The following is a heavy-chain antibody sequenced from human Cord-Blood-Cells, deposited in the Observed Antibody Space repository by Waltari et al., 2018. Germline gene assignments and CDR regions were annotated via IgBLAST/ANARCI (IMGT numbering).Heavy chain of an antibody. J-gene: IGHJ6*02. Sequence: QVQLVQSGAEVKKPGSSVKVSCKASGGTFSSYAISWVRKAPGNGLEWMGGIIPIFGTANYAQKFQGRVTITADKSTSTAYMELSSLRSEDTAVYYCAREGPYSGYDYYYYYGMDVWGQGTTVTVSS. V-gene: IGHV1-69*06. CDR3: AREGPYSGYDYYYYYGMDV. CDR1: GGTFSSYA. CDR2: IIPIFGTA. D-gene: IGHD5-12*01.